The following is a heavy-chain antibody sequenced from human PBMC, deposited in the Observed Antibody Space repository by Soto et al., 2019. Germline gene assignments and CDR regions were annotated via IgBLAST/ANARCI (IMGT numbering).Heavy chain of an antibody. Sequence: GASVKVSCKASGYTFTSYAMHWVRQAPGQRLEWMGWINAGNSDTEYSQKFQGRVTITSDTSASTAYMELSSLRSEDTAVYYCARGPNPYYFDYWGQGTLVTGLL. CDR2: INAGNSDT. CDR3: ARGPNPYYFDY. CDR1: GYTFTSYA. V-gene: IGHV1-3*01. J-gene: IGHJ4*02.